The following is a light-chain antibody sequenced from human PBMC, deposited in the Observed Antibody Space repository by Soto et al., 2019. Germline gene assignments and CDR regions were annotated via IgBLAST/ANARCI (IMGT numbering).Light chain of an antibody. V-gene: IGKV3-20*01. CDR3: QQYTGPPTT. Sequence: ELILTQSPDTLSLSQGERATLSCRASLTVSSNYLAWCQQRPGQAPRLLIYGASTRAAGIPDRFSGSGSGTDFTLTITRLEPEDSAVYFCQQYTGPPTTFGQGTRLEIK. CDR2: GAS. J-gene: IGKJ5*01. CDR1: LTVSSNY.